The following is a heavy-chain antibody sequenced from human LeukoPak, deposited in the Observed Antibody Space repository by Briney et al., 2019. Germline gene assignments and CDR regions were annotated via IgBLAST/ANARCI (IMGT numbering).Heavy chain of an antibody. CDR3: AKSLIRYFEGCSDY. CDR2: IKSKTDGGTT. J-gene: IGHJ4*02. V-gene: IGHV3-15*01. D-gene: IGHD3-9*01. Sequence: GGSLRLSCAASGFTFSNAWMSWVRQAPGKGLGWVGRIKSKTDGGTTDYAAPVKGRFTISRDNSKNTLYLQMNSLRAEDTAVYYCAKSLIRYFEGCSDYWGQGTLVTVSS. CDR1: GFTFSNAW.